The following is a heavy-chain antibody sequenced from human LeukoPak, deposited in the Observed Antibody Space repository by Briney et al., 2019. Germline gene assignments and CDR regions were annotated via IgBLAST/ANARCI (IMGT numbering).Heavy chain of an antibody. CDR2: ISYDGSNK. CDR1: GFTFSSYA. D-gene: IGHD3-10*01. CDR3: ARVGESTY. J-gene: IGHJ4*02. Sequence: GGSLRLSCAASGFTFSSYAMHWVRQAPGKGLEWVAVISYDGSNKYYADSVKGRFTISRDNSKSTLYLQMNSLRAEDTAVYYCARVGESTYWGQGTLVTVSS. V-gene: IGHV3-30*04.